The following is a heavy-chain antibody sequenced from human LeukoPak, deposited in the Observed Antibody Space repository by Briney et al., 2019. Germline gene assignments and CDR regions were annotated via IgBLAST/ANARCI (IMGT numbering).Heavy chain of an antibody. CDR1: GFTFSSYG. CDR3: AKDPSGGSRDY. Sequence: GRSLRLSCAASGFTFSSYGMHWVRQAPGKGLEWVAVISYDGSNKYYADSVKGRFTISRDNSKNTLYLQMNSLRAEDTAVYYCAKDPSGGSRDYWGQGTLVTVSS. V-gene: IGHV3-30*18. CDR2: ISYDGSNK. D-gene: IGHD2-15*01. J-gene: IGHJ4*02.